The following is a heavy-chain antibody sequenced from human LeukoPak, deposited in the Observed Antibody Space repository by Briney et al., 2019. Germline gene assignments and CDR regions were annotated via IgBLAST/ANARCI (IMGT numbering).Heavy chain of an antibody. CDR1: GFTFSSYS. CDR3: ARDLEYYDILTGYTRSYYFDY. V-gene: IGHV3-21*01. D-gene: IGHD3-9*01. Sequence: GGSLRLSCAASGFTFSSYSMNWVRQAPGKGLEWVSSISSSSSYIYYADSVKGRFTISRDNAKNSLYLQMNSLRAEDTAVYYCARDLEYYDILTGYTRSYYFDYWGQGTLVTVS. J-gene: IGHJ4*02. CDR2: ISSSSSYI.